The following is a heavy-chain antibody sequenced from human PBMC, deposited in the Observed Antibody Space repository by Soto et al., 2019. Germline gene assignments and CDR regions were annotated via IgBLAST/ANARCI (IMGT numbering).Heavy chain of an antibody. CDR1: GGSIGSYY. Sequence: SETLSLTCTVSGGSIGSYYWSWIRQPAGKGLEWIGRIYTSGSTNYNPSLKSRVTMSVDTSKNQFSLKLSSVTAADTAVYYCASQYDSSGYFPFDYWGQGTLVTVYS. D-gene: IGHD3-22*01. CDR3: ASQYDSSGYFPFDY. V-gene: IGHV4-4*07. J-gene: IGHJ4*02. CDR2: IYTSGST.